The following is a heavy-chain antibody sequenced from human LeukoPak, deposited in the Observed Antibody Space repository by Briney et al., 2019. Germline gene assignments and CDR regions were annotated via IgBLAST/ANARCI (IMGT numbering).Heavy chain of an antibody. Sequence: SGGSLRLSCAASGFTFSSYAMSWVRQAPGKGLEWVSAISGSGGSTYYADSVKGRFTISRDNSKNTLYLQMNSLRAEDTAVYYCAKSVYDILTGYYLYYFDYWGQGTLVTVSS. CDR2: ISGSGGST. J-gene: IGHJ4*02. CDR1: GFTFSSYA. V-gene: IGHV3-23*01. D-gene: IGHD3-9*01. CDR3: AKSVYDILTGYYLYYFDY.